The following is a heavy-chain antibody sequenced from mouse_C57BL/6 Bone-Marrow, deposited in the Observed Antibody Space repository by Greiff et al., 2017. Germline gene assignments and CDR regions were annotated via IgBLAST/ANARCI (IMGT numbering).Heavy chain of an antibody. V-gene: IGHV1-74*01. CDR1: GYTFTSYW. CDR2: IHPSDSDT. CDR3: ATNRGIYYDYDGDWYFDV. D-gene: IGHD2-4*01. J-gene: IGHJ1*03. Sequence: QVQLQQPGAELVKPGASVKVSCKASGYTFTSYWMHWVKQRPGQGLEWIGRIHPSDSDTNYNQKFKGKATLTVAKSSSTAYMQLSSLTSEDSAVYYCATNRGIYYDYDGDWYFDVWGTGTTVTVSS.